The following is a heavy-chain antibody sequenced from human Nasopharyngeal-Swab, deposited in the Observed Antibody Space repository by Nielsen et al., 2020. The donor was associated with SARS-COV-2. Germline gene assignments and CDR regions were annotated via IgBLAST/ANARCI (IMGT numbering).Heavy chain of an antibody. J-gene: IGHJ6*03. CDR1: GFTFSSYW. CDR3: ARDVRIFGVVIITYYYYYYMDV. Sequence: GESLKIPCAASGFTFSSYWMSWVRQAPGKGLEWVANIKQDGSEKYYVDSVKGRFTISRDNAKNSLYLQMNSLRAEDTAVYYCARDVRIFGVVIITYYYYYYMDVWGKGTTVTVSS. D-gene: IGHD3-3*01. CDR2: IKQDGSEK. V-gene: IGHV3-7*01.